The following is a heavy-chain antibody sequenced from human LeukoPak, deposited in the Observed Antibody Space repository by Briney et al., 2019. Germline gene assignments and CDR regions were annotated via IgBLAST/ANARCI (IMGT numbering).Heavy chain of an antibody. J-gene: IGHJ3*02. D-gene: IGHD2-15*01. CDR3: ARGDRGGSNAFDI. CDR2: IYYSGST. Sequence: SETLSLTCTVSGGSISSGSYYWGWIRQPPGKGLEWIGSIYYSGSTYYNPSLKSRVTISVDTSKNQFSLKLSSVTAADTAVYYCARGDRGGSNAFDIWGQGTMVTVSS. V-gene: IGHV4-39*07. CDR1: GGSISSGSYY.